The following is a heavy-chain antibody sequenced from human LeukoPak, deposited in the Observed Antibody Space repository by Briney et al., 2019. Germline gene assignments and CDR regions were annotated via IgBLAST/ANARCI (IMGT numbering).Heavy chain of an antibody. V-gene: IGHV3-21*01. CDR2: ISSSSSYI. Sequence: GGSLRLSCAASGFTFSIYTMNWVRQAPGKGLEWVSSISSSSSYIYYADSVKGRFTISRDNAKNSLYLQMNSLRAEDTAVYYCATYPTGRFDPWGQGTLVTVSS. D-gene: IGHD2-8*02. CDR3: ATYPTGRFDP. CDR1: GFTFSIYT. J-gene: IGHJ5*02.